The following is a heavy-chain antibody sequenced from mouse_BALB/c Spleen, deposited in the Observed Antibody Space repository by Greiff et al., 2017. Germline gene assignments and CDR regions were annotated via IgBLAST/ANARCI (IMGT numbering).Heavy chain of an antibody. CDR1: GYAFTNYL. J-gene: IGHJ4*01. D-gene: IGHD2-10*01. CDR2: INPGSGGT. Sequence: VQLQQSGAELVRPGTSVKVSCKASGYAFTNYLIEWVKQRPGQGLEWIGVINPGSGGTNYNEKFKGKATLTADKSSSTAYMQLSSLTSDDSAVYFCARTLLLSYAMDYWGQGTSVTVSS. V-gene: IGHV1-54*01. CDR3: ARTLLLSYAMDY.